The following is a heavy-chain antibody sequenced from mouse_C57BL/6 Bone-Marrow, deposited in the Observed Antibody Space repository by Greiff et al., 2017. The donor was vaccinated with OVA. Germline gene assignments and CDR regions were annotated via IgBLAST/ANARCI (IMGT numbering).Heavy chain of an antibody. CDR3: ARNGSSSVYFDV. D-gene: IGHD1-1*01. CDR1: GYTFTSYW. V-gene: IGHV1-50*01. CDR2: IDPSDSYT. J-gene: IGHJ1*03. Sequence: QVQLQQPGAELVKPGASVKLSCKASGYTFTSYWMQWVKQRPGQGLEWIGEIDPSDSYTNYNQKFKGKATLTVDTSSSTAYMQLSSLTSEDSAVYYCARNGSSSVYFDVWGTGTSVTVTS.